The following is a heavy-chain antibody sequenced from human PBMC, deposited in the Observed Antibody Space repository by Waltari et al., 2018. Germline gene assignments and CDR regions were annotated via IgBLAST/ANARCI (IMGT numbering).Heavy chain of an antibody. CDR3: ARDRGRGLYLDS. J-gene: IGHJ4*02. Sequence: QLRLQESGPGLVKPSGTLSPTCGVPGDSMSDCDVWNGVRQPPGKGLEWIGQVSRSGRTNYSQSFASRVAVSRDSSKNEFSLRLTFATAADTAVYYCARDRGRGLYLDSWGPGTLVTV. V-gene: IGHV4-4*02. CDR2: VSRSGRT. CDR1: GDSMSDCDV. D-gene: IGHD2-15*01.